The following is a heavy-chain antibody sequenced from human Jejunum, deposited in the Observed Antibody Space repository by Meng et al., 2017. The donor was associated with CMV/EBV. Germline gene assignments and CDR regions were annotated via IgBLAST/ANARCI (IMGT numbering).Heavy chain of an antibody. CDR3: AKGDSSGTSYFDY. CDR2: TYGGGVTT. V-gene: IGHV3-23*03. J-gene: IGHJ4*02. D-gene: IGHD3-22*01. CDR1: GFPFDDYG. Sequence: SGFPFDDYGMHWVRQVPGKGLEWVSITYGGGVTTYSADFVKGRFTISRDNSMNTVFLQMNSLRTDDTAVYYCAKGDSSGTSYFDYWGQGTLVTVSS.